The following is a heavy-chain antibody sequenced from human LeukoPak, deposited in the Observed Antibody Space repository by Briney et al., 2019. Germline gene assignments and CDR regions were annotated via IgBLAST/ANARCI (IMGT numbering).Heavy chain of an antibody. D-gene: IGHD2-2*01. Sequence: SETLSLTCTVSGGSISSSSYYWGWIRQPPGKGLEWIGSIYYSGSTYYNPSLKSRVSISVDTSKNQFSLRLSSVTAADTAVYYCARYCKTTSCYTHDYWGQGTLVTVSS. CDR2: IYYSGST. CDR3: ARYCKTTSCYTHDY. J-gene: IGHJ4*02. CDR1: GGSISSSSYY. V-gene: IGHV4-39*07.